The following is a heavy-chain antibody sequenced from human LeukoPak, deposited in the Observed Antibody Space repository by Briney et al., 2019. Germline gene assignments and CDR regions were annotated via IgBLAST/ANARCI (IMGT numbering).Heavy chain of an antibody. CDR1: GFTFSDYY. D-gene: IGHD2-2*01. Sequence: GGSLRLSCAASGFTFSDYYMRWIRQAPGKGLEWVSYISNSGNTIQYADSVKGRFTISRDNAKNSLFLQMNSLRADDTAVYYCARDHQYEYHTDYWGQGTLVAVSS. J-gene: IGHJ4*02. V-gene: IGHV3-11*01. CDR2: ISNSGNTI. CDR3: ARDHQYEYHTDY.